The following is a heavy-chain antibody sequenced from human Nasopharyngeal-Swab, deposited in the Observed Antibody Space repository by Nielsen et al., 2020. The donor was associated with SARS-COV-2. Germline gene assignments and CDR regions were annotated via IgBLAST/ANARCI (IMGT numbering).Heavy chain of an antibody. CDR2: ISYDGSHK. CDR3: AKDPGTGENDCYFDL. V-gene: IGHV3-30*18. Sequence: GESLKISCAASGFNFSSYGMQWVRQAPGKGLEWVAVISYDGSHKYYADSVKGRFTISRDNSKNTLYLQMNSLRADDTAVYYGAKDPGTGENDCYFDLWGRGTLVTVSS. CDR1: GFNFSSYG. J-gene: IGHJ2*01. D-gene: IGHD7-27*01.